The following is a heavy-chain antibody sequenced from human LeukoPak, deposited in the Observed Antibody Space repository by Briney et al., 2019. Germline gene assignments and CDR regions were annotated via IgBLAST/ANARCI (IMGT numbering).Heavy chain of an antibody. CDR1: GGTFSSYA. CDR3: AREGGYNQGYAFDI. V-gene: IGHV1-69*01. CDR2: IIPIFGTA. J-gene: IGHJ3*02. Sequence: ASVKVSCKASGGTFSSYAISWVRQAPGQGLEWMGGIIPIFGTANYAQKFQGRVTITADESTSTAYMELSSLRSEDTAVYYCAREGGYNQGYAFDIWGQGTMVTVSS. D-gene: IGHD5-24*01.